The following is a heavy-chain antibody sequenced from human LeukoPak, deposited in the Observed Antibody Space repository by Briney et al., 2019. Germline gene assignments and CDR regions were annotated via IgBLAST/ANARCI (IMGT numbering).Heavy chain of an antibody. CDR2: IYHSGST. CDR3: ARVGLAARPVGYFDY. J-gene: IGHJ4*02. Sequence: PSETLSLTCAVSGYSISSGYYWGWIRQPPGKGLEWIGSIYHSGSTYYNPSLKSRVTISVDTSKNQFSLKLSSVTAADTAVYYCARVGLAARPVGYFDYWGQGTLVTVSS. V-gene: IGHV4-38-2*01. CDR1: GYSISSGYY. D-gene: IGHD6-6*01.